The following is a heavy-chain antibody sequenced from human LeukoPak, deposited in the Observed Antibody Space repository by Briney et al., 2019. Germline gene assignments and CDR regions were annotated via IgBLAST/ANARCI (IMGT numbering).Heavy chain of an antibody. CDR3: ARDPGYYYMDV. V-gene: IGHV3-21*01. Sequence: PGGALRLSCAAPGFTLSSYYMNWVRQAPGEGLEWVSSISGTSSYIYYGGSVKGRFTVSRDNAKNSLYLQMNSLRAEDTAVYYCARDPGYYYMDVWGKGTTVTVSS. CDR1: GFTLSSYY. CDR2: ISGTSSYI. J-gene: IGHJ6*03.